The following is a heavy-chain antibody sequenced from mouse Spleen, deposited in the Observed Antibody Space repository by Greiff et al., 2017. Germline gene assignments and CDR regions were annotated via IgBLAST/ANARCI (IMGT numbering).Heavy chain of an antibody. D-gene: IGHD2-2*01. Sequence: VQLQQSGPGLVKPSQSLSLTCSVTGYSITSGYYWNWIRQFPGNKLEWMGYISYDGSNNYNPSLKNRISITRDTSKNQFFLKLNSVTTEDTATYYCARKRYGYDRYFDVWGAGTTGTVSS. CDR1: GYSITSGYY. CDR3: ARKRYGYDRYFDV. V-gene: IGHV3-6*01. CDR2: ISYDGSN. J-gene: IGHJ1*01.